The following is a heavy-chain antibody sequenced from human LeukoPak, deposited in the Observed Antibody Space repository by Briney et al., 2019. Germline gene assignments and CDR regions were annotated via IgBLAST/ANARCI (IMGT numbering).Heavy chain of an antibody. D-gene: IGHD3-3*01. CDR2: IYYSGST. V-gene: IGHV4-59*11. Sequence: SETLSLTCTVSGGSISSHYWSWIRQPPGKGLEWIGYIYYSGSTNYNPSLKSRVTISVDTSKNQFSLKLSSVTAADTAVYYCARVGSTIFGVVINYMDVWGEGTTVTVSS. CDR3: ARVGSTIFGVVINYMDV. J-gene: IGHJ6*03. CDR1: GGSISSHY.